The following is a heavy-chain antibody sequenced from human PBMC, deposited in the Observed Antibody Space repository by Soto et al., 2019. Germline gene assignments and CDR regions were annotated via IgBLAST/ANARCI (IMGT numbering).Heavy chain of an antibody. V-gene: IGHV1-2*02. CDR2: INPNSGGT. J-gene: IGHJ3*02. CDR1: GYTFTGYY. D-gene: IGHD1-26*01. Sequence: ASVKVSCKASGYTFTGYYMHWVRQAPGQGLEWMGWINPNSGGTNYAQKFQGRVTMTRDTSISTAYMELSRLRSDDTAVYYCAREYSGSYSDAFDIWGQGTMVTVS. CDR3: AREYSGSYSDAFDI.